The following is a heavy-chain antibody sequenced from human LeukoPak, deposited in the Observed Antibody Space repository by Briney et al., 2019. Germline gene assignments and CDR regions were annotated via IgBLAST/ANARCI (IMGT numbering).Heavy chain of an antibody. J-gene: IGHJ4*02. CDR3: ATRYSYGYYFDY. V-gene: IGHV4-34*01. D-gene: IGHD5-18*01. CDR1: GGSFSGYY. CDR2: INHSGST. Sequence: SETLSLTCAAYGGSFSGYYWSWIRQPPGKGLEWIGEINHSGSTNYNPSLKSRVTISVDTSKNQFSLKLSSVTAADTAVYYCATRYSYGYYFDYWGQGTLVTVSS.